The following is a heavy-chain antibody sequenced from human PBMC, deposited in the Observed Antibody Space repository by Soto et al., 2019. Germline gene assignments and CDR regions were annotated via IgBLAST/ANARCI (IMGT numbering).Heavy chain of an antibody. Sequence: EVQLLESGGGLVQPGGSLRLSCAASGFTFSSYAMSWVRQAPGKGLEWVSAISGSGGSTYYADSVKGRFTISRDNSKNTLYLQMNSLRAEDTAVYYCAKGAHLAIFGVVIIPVGYDYWGQGTLVTVSS. D-gene: IGHD3-3*01. CDR3: AKGAHLAIFGVVIIPVGYDY. CDR2: ISGSGGST. J-gene: IGHJ4*02. V-gene: IGHV3-23*01. CDR1: GFTFSSYA.